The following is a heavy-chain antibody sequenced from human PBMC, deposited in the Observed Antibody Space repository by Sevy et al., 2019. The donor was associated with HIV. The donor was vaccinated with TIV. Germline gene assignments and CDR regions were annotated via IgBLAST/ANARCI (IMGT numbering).Heavy chain of an antibody. CDR1: GLTFSSYS. Sequence: GESLKISCVASGLTFSSYSMKWVRQAPGKGLEWVSSISSSSRYIHYADSVKGRFTISRDNAKKSLYLQVNSLRAEDTAVYYCARDRAGSGSSGGYGMDVWGQGTTVTVSS. CDR3: ARDRAGSGSSGGYGMDV. CDR2: ISSSSRYI. V-gene: IGHV3-21*01. D-gene: IGHD3-10*01. J-gene: IGHJ6*02.